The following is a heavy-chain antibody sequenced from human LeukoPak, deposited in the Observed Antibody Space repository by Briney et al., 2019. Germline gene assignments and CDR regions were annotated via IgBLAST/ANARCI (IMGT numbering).Heavy chain of an antibody. V-gene: IGHV3-23*01. D-gene: IGHD3-3*01. J-gene: IGHJ4*02. CDR2: ISGSGGST. Sequence: QSGGSLRLSCAASGFTFSSYAMSWVRQAPGKGLEWVSAISGSGGSTYYADSVKGRFTISRDNSKNTLYLQMNSLRAEDTAVYYCAKAPGRDYDFWSGYYPHYFDYWGQGTLVTVSS. CDR3: AKAPGRDYDFWSGYYPHYFDY. CDR1: GFTFSSYA.